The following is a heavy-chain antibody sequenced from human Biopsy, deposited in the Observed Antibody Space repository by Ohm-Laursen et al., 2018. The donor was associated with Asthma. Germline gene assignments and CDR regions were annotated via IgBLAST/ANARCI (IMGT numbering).Heavy chain of an antibody. Sequence: SLRLSCTAAGFNLNTHTLSWVRQAPGKGLAWVSTISHDGTYKGYTDSVKGRFTISRDYSKSSLYPQMNSLKIEDTSTYYCVRDGGINVAPGEWSFDLWGRGTQVTVSS. V-gene: IGHV3-30*04. CDR3: VRDGGINVAPGEWSFDL. CDR1: GFNLNTHT. D-gene: IGHD1-14*01. J-gene: IGHJ2*01. CDR2: ISHDGTYK.